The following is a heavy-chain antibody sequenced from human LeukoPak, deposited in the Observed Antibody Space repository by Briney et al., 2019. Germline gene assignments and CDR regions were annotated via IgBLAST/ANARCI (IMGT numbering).Heavy chain of an antibody. CDR1: GGSISSGDYY. CDR2: IYYSGST. J-gene: IGHJ6*04. D-gene: IGHD5-12*01. V-gene: IGHV4-30-4*01. CDR3: ARDLEGYSGYDMVYYYGMDV. Sequence: PSQTLSLTCTVSGGSISSGDYYWSWIRQPPGKGLEWIGYIYYSGSTYYNPSLKSRVTISVDTSKNQFSLKLSSVTAAGTAVYYCARDLEGYSGYDMVYYYGMDVWGKGTTVTVSS.